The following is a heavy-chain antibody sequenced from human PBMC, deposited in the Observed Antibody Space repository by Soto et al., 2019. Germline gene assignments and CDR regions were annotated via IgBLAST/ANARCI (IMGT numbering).Heavy chain of an antibody. V-gene: IGHV4-4*07. CDR1: RASIYTYS. CDR3: ATIVGANDY. D-gene: IGHD1-26*01. J-gene: IGHJ4*02. CDR2: IYSSGSA. Sequence: SETLSLTCTVSRASIYTYSWTWIRQPAGKGLQWIGHIYSSGSANYSPSLKSRVSMSVDSSKNQISLKLRPVTAADTAVYYCATIVGANDYWGQGALVTVSS.